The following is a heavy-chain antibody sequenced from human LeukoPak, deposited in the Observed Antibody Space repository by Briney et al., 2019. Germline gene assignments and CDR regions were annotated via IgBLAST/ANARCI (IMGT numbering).Heavy chain of an antibody. D-gene: IGHD3-22*01. Sequence: SVEVSCKASGGTFSSYTISWVRQAPGQGLEWMGRIIPILGIANYAQKFQGRVTITADKSTSTAYMELSSLRSEDTAVYYCARNDYYDSSGYHYWFDPWGQGTLVTVSS. CDR3: ARNDYYDSSGYHYWFDP. V-gene: IGHV1-69*02. J-gene: IGHJ5*02. CDR1: GGTFSSYT. CDR2: IIPILGIA.